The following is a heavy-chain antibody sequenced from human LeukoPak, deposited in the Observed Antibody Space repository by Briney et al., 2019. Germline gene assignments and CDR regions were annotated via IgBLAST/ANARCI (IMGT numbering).Heavy chain of an antibody. D-gene: IGHD3-10*01. Sequence: SETLSLTCAVYGGSFSGYYWSWIRQPPGKGLEWIGEINHSGSTNYNPSLKGRVTISVDTSKNQFSLKLSSVTAADTAVYYCASGRGYYGSGSFNSPRFDPWGQGTLVTVSS. J-gene: IGHJ5*02. CDR2: INHSGST. V-gene: IGHV4-34*01. CDR1: GGSFSGYY. CDR3: ASGRGYYGSGSFNSPRFDP.